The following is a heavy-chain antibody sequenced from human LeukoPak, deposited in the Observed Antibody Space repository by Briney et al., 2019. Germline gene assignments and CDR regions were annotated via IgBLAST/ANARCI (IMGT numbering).Heavy chain of an antibody. Sequence: GGSLRLSCAGSGFAFGTYAMGWVRQAPGGGLEWVSYISSSATTIYFADSVKGRFTISRDDAKNSLYLQMNSLRAEDTAVYYCAARSVASNPEAYWGQGALVTVSS. D-gene: IGHD5-24*01. J-gene: IGHJ4*02. CDR3: AARSVASNPEAY. CDR1: GFAFGTYA. V-gene: IGHV3-11*01. CDR2: ISSSATTI.